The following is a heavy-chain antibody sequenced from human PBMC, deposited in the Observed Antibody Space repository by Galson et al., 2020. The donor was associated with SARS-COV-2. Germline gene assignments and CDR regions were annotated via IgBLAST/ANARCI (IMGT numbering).Heavy chain of an antibody. Sequence: GGSLRLSCAASGFTFSSYWMSWVRQAPGKGLEWVANIKQDGSEKYYVDSVKGRFTISRDNAKNSLYLQMNSLRAEDTAVYYCARDFRIQRYCCFGMGGWGQGTTVTVSS. CDR1: GFTFSSYW. CDR3: ARDFRIQRYCCFGMGG. J-gene: IGHJ6*02. D-gene: IGHD1-1*01. V-gene: IGHV3-7*01. CDR2: IKQDGSEK.